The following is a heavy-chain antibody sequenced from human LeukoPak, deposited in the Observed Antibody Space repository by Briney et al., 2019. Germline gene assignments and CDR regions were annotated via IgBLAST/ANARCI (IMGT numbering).Heavy chain of an antibody. V-gene: IGHV3-30-3*01. CDR1: GFTFSSYA. Sequence: GGSLRLSCAASGFTFSSYAMHWVRQAPGKGLEWVAVISYDGSNKYYADSVKGRFTISRDNSKNTLYLQMNSLRAEDTAVYYCARYGGNSGYDYWGQGTLVTVSS. CDR3: ARYGGNSGYDY. CDR2: ISYDGSNK. D-gene: IGHD4-23*01. J-gene: IGHJ4*02.